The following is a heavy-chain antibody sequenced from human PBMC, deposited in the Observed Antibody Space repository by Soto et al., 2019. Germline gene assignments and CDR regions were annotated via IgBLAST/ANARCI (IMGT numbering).Heavy chain of an antibody. CDR1: GDSMTKSY. Sequence: PSETLSLTCNVSGDSMTKSYWSWIRQPAGKGLEWIGRIYTSGSTNYNPSLKSRVTMSIDTSNNHFSLNLKSVTAADTAVYYCARTVGAAYYFDFWGQGALVTVSS. J-gene: IGHJ4*02. CDR3: ARTVGAAYYFDF. V-gene: IGHV4-4*07. CDR2: IYTSGST. D-gene: IGHD1-26*01.